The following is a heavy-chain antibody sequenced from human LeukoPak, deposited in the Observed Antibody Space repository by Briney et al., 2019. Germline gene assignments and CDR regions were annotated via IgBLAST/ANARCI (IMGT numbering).Heavy chain of an antibody. CDR3: ARGEDTVMVLFDY. CDR2: ISSNGGST. V-gene: IGHV3-64*01. D-gene: IGHD5-18*01. Sequence: GGSLRLSCAASGFTFSSYAMHWVRQAPGKGLEYVSAISSNGGSTYYANSVKGRFTISRDNSKNTLYLQMCSLRAEDMAVYYCARGEDTVMVLFDYGGQGTLVTVSS. CDR1: GFTFSSYA. J-gene: IGHJ4*02.